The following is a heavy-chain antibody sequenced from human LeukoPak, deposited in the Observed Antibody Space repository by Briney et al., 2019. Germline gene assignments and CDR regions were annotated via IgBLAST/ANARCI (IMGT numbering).Heavy chain of an antibody. CDR1: GLTFSSYS. CDR3: ARGEGSTL. CDR2: ISSRSSFI. Sequence: GGSLRLSCAASGLTFSSYSFNWLRQAPGKGLEWVSSISSRSSFIYYADAVKGRFTISRDNAKNSLYLQMNSLRVEDTAVYFCARGEGSTLWGQGTLVTASS. V-gene: IGHV3-21*01. D-gene: IGHD2-2*01. J-gene: IGHJ4*02.